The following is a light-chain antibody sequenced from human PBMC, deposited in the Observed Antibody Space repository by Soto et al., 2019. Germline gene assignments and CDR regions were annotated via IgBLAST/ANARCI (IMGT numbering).Light chain of an antibody. CDR1: QRISTY. J-gene: IGKJ2*01. CDR2: AAS. V-gene: IGKV1-39*01. CDR3: QQGYSYPHT. Sequence: DIQMTQSPSSLSASVGDGVTITCRASQRISTYLNWYRQKPGQAPQVLIHAASVLQGGVSSRFSGSGSGTDFTLTISSLQPEDFATYYGQQGYSYPHTVGQGTKLYIK.